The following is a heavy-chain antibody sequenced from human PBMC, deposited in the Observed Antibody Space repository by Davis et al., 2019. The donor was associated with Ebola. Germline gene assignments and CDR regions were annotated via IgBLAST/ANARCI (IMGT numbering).Heavy chain of an antibody. CDR1: GGSISSSY. CDR2: MYYSGST. D-gene: IGHD6-19*01. CDR3: ARESYSSGWFEY. V-gene: IGHV4-59*01. Sequence: MPSETLSLTCAVYGGSISSSYWSWIRQPPGKGLEWIGYMYYSGSTDYNPSLQSRVTISVDTSKNQFSLRLSSVTAADTAVYFCARESYSSGWFEYWGQGTLVTVSS. J-gene: IGHJ4*02.